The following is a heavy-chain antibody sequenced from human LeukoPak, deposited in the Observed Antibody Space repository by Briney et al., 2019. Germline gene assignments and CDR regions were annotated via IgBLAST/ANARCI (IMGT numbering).Heavy chain of an antibody. V-gene: IGHV4-39*01. J-gene: IGHJ4*02. CDR3: AALYGDYVRAANPLDY. Sequence: SETLSLTCIVSGGSINSVTDYWDWVRQSPGKGLEWIGTVFYTGITYYNPSLKSRVTISVDMSQEQFPLRLTSVTAADTAVYYCAALYGDYVRAANPLDYWGQGTLVTVSS. CDR1: GGSINSVTDY. CDR2: VFYTGIT. D-gene: IGHD4-17*01.